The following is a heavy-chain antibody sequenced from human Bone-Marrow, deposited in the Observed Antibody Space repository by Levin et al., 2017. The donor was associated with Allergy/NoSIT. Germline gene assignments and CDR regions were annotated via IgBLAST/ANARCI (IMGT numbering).Heavy chain of an antibody. CDR2: INPSGGST. Sequence: GESLKISCKASGYTFTSYYMHWVRQAPGQGLEWMGIINPSGGSTSYAQKFQGRVTMTRDTSTSTVYMELSSLRSEDTAVYYCARVGPDYYDSSGYPIYYFDYWGQGTLVTVSS. D-gene: IGHD3-22*01. CDR1: GYTFTSYY. V-gene: IGHV1-46*01. CDR3: ARVGPDYYDSSGYPIYYFDY. J-gene: IGHJ4*02.